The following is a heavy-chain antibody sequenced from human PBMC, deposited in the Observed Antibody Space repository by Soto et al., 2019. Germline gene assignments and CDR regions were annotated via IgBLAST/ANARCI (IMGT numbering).Heavy chain of an antibody. CDR2: ISAYNGNT. CDR1: GYTFTSYG. Sequence: ASVKLSCKASGYTFTSYGISWVRQAPGQGLEWMGWISAYNGNTNYAQKLQGRVTMTTDTSTSTAYMELRSLRSDDTAVYYCAGAGGYDSGAAFDIWGQGTMVTVSS. CDR3: AGAGGYDSGAAFDI. V-gene: IGHV1-18*01. D-gene: IGHD5-12*01. J-gene: IGHJ3*02.